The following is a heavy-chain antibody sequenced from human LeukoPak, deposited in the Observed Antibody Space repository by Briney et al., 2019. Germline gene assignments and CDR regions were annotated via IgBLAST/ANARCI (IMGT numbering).Heavy chain of an antibody. Sequence: SVKVSCKASGGTFSSYTISWVRQAPGQGLEWMGRIIPILGIANYAQKFQGRVTITADKSTSTAYMELSSLRSEDTAVYYCARDPGYSSGRYPFDYWGQGTLVTVSS. CDR3: ARDPGYSSGRYPFDY. D-gene: IGHD6-19*01. V-gene: IGHV1-69*04. CDR2: IIPILGIA. CDR1: GGTFSSYT. J-gene: IGHJ4*02.